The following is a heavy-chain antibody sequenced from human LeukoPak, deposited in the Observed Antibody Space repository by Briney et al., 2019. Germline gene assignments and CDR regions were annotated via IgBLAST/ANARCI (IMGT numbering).Heavy chain of an antibody. CDR1: GFTFSSYA. CDR2: ISGSGGST. D-gene: IGHD1-14*01. Sequence: GGSLRLSCAASGFTFSSYAMSWVRQAPGKGLEWVSAISGSGGSTYYADSVKGRFTISRDKSKNTLYLRMNSLRAEDTAVYYCAKITSSGISFDYWGQGTLVIVSS. CDR3: AKITSSGISFDY. V-gene: IGHV3-23*01. J-gene: IGHJ4*02.